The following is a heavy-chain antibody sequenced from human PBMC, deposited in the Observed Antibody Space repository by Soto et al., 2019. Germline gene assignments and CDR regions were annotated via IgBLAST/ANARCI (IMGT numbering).Heavy chain of an antibody. D-gene: IGHD2-15*01. V-gene: IGHV1-18*01. CDR2: ISAYNGNT. CDR3: ARVGDGYCSGGSCYPHFDY. J-gene: IGHJ4*02. CDR1: GYTFTSYG. Sequence: QVQLVQSGAEVKKPGASVKVSCKASGYTFTSYGISWVRQAPGQGLEWMGWISAYNGNTNYAQKLQGRVTMTTDTSTSTAYMELRRLRSDDTAVYYCARVGDGYCSGGSCYPHFDYWGQGTLVTVSS.